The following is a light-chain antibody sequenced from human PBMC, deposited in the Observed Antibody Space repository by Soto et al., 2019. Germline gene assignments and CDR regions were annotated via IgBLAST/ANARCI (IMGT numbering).Light chain of an antibody. Sequence: QAVVTQEPSLTVSPGGTVTLTCASSPGAVATNHYPYWFQNKPGRDPRTLIYDTNNRPSWAHARFSGSLLGGKPALTLSGAEPEDEAEYFCSRSYSGIRVFCGGTKLTV. CDR2: DTN. J-gene: IGLJ3*02. CDR3: SRSYSGIRV. CDR1: PGAVATNHY. V-gene: IGLV7-46*01.